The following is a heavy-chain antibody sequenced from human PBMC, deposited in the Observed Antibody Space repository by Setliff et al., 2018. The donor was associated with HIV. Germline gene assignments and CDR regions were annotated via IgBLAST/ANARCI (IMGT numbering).Heavy chain of an antibody. CDR2: ISRGGDSI. V-gene: IGHV3-48*02. CDR1: GFTFWSHS. Sequence: PGGSMRLTCAASGFTFWSHSMLWVRQAPGKGLQWVAYISRGGDSIFYEDSVKGRFTISRDNANNLLFLQMNNLRDEDTAVYYCASFYGDYGYWGHGTQVTVSS. CDR3: ASFYGDYGY. J-gene: IGHJ4*01. D-gene: IGHD3-10*01.